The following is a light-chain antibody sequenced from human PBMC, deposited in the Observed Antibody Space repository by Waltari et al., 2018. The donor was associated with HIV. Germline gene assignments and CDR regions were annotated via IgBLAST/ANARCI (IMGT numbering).Light chain of an antibody. Sequence: GQSVTISCTGTSSHFGLYNFVSWYQQYPGNVPKVIIYDVTSRPSGVPHRFSGSRSGNTASLTISGLQVDDEAVYYCSTHTTNDTLEFGGGTKLTVL. V-gene: IGLV2-14*03. CDR2: DVT. CDR1: SSHFGLYNF. J-gene: IGLJ2*01. CDR3: STHTTNDTLE.